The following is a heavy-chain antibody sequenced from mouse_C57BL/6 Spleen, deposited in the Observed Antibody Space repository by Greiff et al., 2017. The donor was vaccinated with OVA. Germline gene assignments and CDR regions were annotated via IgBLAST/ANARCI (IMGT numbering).Heavy chain of an antibody. CDR1: GYTFTSYW. Sequence: QVQLQQPGTELVKPGASVKLSCKASGYTFTSYWMHWVKQRPGQGLEWIGNINPSNGGTNYNEKFKSKATLTVDKSSSTAYMQLSSLTSEDSAVYYCAREGTARALYYYAMDYWGQGTSVTVSS. D-gene: IGHD3-3*01. CDR3: AREGTARALYYYAMDY. V-gene: IGHV1-53*01. J-gene: IGHJ4*01. CDR2: INPSNGGT.